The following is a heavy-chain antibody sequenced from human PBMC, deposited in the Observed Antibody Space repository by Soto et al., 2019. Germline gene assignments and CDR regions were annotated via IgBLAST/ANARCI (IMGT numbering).Heavy chain of an antibody. Sequence: QVQLQQWGAGLLKPSETLSLTCAVYGGSFSGYYWSWIRQPPGKGLEWIGEINHSGSTNYNPSLKSRVTISVDTSKNQFSLKLSSVTAADTAVYYCARRRWFGPLGWFDPWGQGTLVTVSS. J-gene: IGHJ5*02. D-gene: IGHD3-10*01. V-gene: IGHV4-34*01. CDR2: INHSGST. CDR3: ARRRWFGPLGWFDP. CDR1: GGSFSGYY.